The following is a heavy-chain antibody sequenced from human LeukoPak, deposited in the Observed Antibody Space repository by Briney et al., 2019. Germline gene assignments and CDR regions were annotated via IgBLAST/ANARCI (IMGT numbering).Heavy chain of an antibody. CDR1: GGTFSSYA. Sequence: SVKVSCKASGGTFSSYAISWVRQAPGQGLEWMGRIIPILGISNYAQKFQGRVTITADKSTSTTYMELSSLRSEDTAVYHCASDSSGWWTYYGMDVWGQGTTVTVSS. CDR3: ASDSSGWWTYYGMDV. D-gene: IGHD6-19*01. V-gene: IGHV1-69*04. CDR2: IIPILGIS. J-gene: IGHJ6*02.